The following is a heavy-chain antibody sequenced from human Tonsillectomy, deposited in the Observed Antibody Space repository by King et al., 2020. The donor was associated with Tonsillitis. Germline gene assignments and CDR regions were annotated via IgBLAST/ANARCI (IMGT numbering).Heavy chain of an antibody. J-gene: IGHJ4*02. CDR2: ISGDSRTI. Sequence: VQLVESGGGLVQPGGSLRLSCAASGFTFSAYSMNWVRQAPGMGLEWVSYISGDSRTIYYADSVKGRFTTSRDAAANSLHLQMNSLRAEDTAIYYCAGGEHWDFWTGYLIDYWGQGTLVTVSS. V-gene: IGHV3-48*01. D-gene: IGHD3/OR15-3a*01. CDR1: GFTFSAYS. CDR3: AGGEHWDFWTGYLIDY.